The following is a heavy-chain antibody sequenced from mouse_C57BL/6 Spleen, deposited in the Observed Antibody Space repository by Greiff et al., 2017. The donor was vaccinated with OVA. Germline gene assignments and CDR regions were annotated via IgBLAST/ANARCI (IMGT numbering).Heavy chain of an antibody. J-gene: IGHJ2*01. D-gene: IGHD1-1*01. CDR1: GFTFSDYG. V-gene: IGHV5-17*01. CDR2: ISSGRSTI. CDR3: ARTRDYEDYIDY. Sequence: EVQLVESGGGLVKPGGSLKLSCAASGFTFSDYGMHWVRQAPEKGLEWVAYISSGRSTIYYADTVTGRFTISRDNAKNTQYLQMTSLRSEDTAMYYCARTRDYEDYIDYWGQGTTLTVSS.